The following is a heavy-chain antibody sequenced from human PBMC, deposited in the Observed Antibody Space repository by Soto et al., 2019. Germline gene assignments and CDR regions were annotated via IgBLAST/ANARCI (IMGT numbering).Heavy chain of an antibody. Sequence: EVQLVESGGGLVQPGGSLRLSCAASGFTFSTYTMNWVRQAPGKGLEWISYLNSGTGYYADSVKGRFTISRDNAKNSLYLQINSLIAEDTAVYYCVRLRSGYWGQGTLVTVSS. D-gene: IGHD3-16*02. V-gene: IGHV3-48*01. CDR1: GFTFSTYT. J-gene: IGHJ4*02. CDR3: VRLRSGY. CDR2: LNSGTG.